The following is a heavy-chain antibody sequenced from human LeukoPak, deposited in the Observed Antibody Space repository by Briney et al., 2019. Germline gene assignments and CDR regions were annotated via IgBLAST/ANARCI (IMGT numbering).Heavy chain of an antibody. J-gene: IGHJ4*02. Sequence: PGGSLRLSCAASGFTFSSYAMNWVRQAPGKGLEWVSSISGGARGAAYADSVKGRFTMSRDNSKNTLYLQMNSLRAEDTAVYYCAKDGGYGSGSYYPDYWGQGTLVTVSS. CDR3: AKDGGYGSGSYYPDY. CDR2: ISGGARGA. CDR1: GFTFSSYA. V-gene: IGHV3-23*01. D-gene: IGHD3-10*01.